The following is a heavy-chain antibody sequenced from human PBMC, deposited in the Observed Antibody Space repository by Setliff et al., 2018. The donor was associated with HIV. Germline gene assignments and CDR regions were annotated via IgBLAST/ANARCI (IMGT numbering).Heavy chain of an antibody. CDR1: GYTFTSYG. V-gene: IGHV1-18*01. CDR3: ARDMGTSEYYYYMDV. Sequence: VASVKVSCKASGYTFTSYGISWVRQAPGQGLEWMGWISAYNGYTNYAQKLQGRVTMTRDTSTSTAYMELRSLRSDDTAVYYCARDMGTSEYYYYMDVWGKGTTVTVSS. J-gene: IGHJ6*03. D-gene: IGHD1-7*01. CDR2: ISAYNGYT.